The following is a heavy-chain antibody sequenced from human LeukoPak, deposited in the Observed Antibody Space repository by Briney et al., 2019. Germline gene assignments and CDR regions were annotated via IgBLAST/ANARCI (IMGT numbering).Heavy chain of an antibody. CDR3: ASSGWPRKLAFDY. CDR1: GDSITSGSWY. D-gene: IGHD6-19*01. J-gene: IGHJ4*02. Sequence: ASETLSLTCTVSGDSITSGSWYWAWLRQPPGKGLECIGFIYYSGSAYYTPSLKSRVTISVDKSKNQFSLKLSSVTAADTAVYYCASSGWPRKLAFDYWGQGTLVTVSS. V-gene: IGHV4-39*07. CDR2: IYYSGSA.